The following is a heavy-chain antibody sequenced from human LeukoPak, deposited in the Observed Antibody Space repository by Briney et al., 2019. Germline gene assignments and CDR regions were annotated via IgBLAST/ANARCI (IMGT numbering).Heavy chain of an antibody. CDR2: INHNGNVN. CDR3: ARGGGLDV. J-gene: IGHJ6*02. D-gene: IGHD3-16*01. CDR1: GFTFSSYW. Sequence: GGSLRLSCAASGFTFSSYWINWARQAPGKGLEWVASINHNGNVNYYVDSVKGRFTISRDNAKNSLYLQMSNLRAEDTAVYFCARGGGLDVWGPGATVTVSS. V-gene: IGHV3-7*03.